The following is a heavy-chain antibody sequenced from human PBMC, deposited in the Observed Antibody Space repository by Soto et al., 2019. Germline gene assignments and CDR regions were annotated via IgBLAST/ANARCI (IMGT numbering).Heavy chain of an antibody. Sequence: SETLSLTCTVSGGSISSGDYYWSWIRQPPGKGLEWIGYIYYSGSTYYNPSLKSRVTISVDTSKNQFSLKLSSVTAADTAVYYCAAYYYDSSGYLDYWRQRTLVTVSS. J-gene: IGHJ4*02. V-gene: IGHV4-30-4*01. CDR2: IYYSGST. CDR3: AAYYYDSSGYLDY. CDR1: GGSISSGDYY. D-gene: IGHD3-22*01.